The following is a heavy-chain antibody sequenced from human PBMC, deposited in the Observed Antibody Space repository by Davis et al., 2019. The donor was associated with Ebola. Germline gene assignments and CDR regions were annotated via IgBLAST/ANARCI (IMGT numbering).Heavy chain of an antibody. D-gene: IGHD3-9*01. CDR2: IYYSGST. CDR3: ARRPPYYDILTGYYYYGMDV. V-gene: IGHV4-39*01. CDR1: GGSISSSSYY. J-gene: IGHJ6*02. Sequence: SETLPLTCTVSGGSISSSSYYWGWIRQPPGKGLEWIGSIYYSGSTYYNPSHKSRVTISVDTSKTQFSLKLSSVTAADTAVYYCARRPPYYDILTGYYYYGMDVWGQGTTVTVSS.